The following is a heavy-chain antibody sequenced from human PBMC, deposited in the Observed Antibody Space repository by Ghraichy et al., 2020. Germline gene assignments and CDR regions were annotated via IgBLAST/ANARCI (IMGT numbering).Heavy chain of an antibody. CDR2: FFYSGNI. V-gene: IGHV4-39*01. J-gene: IGHJ4*02. D-gene: IGHD1-26*01. CDR1: GGSISGRSHY. Sequence: SETLSLTCPVSGGSISGRSHYCRCISQPPGKGLEWIGSFFYSGNIYYTPSLKSRVAIIEDASRNQFSLRLSSVTAADTAVYYCSRHNSGHDLDYWGQGTPVTVSS. CDR3: SRHNSGHDLDY.